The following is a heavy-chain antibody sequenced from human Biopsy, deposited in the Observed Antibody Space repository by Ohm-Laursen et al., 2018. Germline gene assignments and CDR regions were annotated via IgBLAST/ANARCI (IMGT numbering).Heavy chain of an antibody. CDR2: MNPNSGNT. D-gene: IGHD3-10*01. J-gene: IGHJ6*02. Sequence: ASVKVSCKASGYTFTTYDINWVRQATGQGLEWMGWMNPNSGNTDYAQKFQGRVTMTRNTSISTAYMELNSLRSEDTAVYYCARGSFWFGGNYYYGMDVWGQGTTVTVSS. V-gene: IGHV1-8*01. CDR3: ARGSFWFGGNYYYGMDV. CDR1: GYTFTTYD.